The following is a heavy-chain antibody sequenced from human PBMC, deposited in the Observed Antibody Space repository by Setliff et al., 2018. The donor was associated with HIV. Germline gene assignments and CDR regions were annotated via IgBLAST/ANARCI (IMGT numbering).Heavy chain of an antibody. V-gene: IGHV3-30-3*02. D-gene: IGHD1-26*01. CDR2: ISYDGSNK. CDR3: AKMGATWFDP. J-gene: IGHJ5*02. CDR1: GFTFSSYA. Sequence: GGSLRLSCAASGFTFSSYAMHWVRQAPGKGLEWVAVISYDGSNKYYADSVKGRFTISRDNAKNSLYLQMNRLRAEDTAVYYCAKMGATWFDPWGQGTLVTVSS.